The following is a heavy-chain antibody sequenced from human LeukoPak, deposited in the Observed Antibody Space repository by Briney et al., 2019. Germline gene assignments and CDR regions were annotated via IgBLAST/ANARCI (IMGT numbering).Heavy chain of an antibody. CDR3: ARSLVRLWFGELFRTNNWFDP. CDR2: IYWNDDK. CDR1: GFSLSTSGVG. J-gene: IGHJ5*02. Sequence: SGPTLVKPTQTLTLTCTFSGFSLSTSGVGVGWIRQPPGKALEWLALIYWNDDKRYSPSLKSRLTITKDTSKNQVVLTMTNMDPVDTATYYCARSLVRLWFGELFRTNNWFDPWGQGTLVTVSS. V-gene: IGHV2-5*01. D-gene: IGHD3-10*01.